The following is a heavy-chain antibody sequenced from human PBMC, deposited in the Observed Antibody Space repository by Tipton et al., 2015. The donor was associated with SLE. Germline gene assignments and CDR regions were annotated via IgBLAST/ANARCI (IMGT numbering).Heavy chain of an antibody. Sequence: TLSLTCTVSGGSISTSSYYWAWIRQPPGKGLECIGNINYSGTTSYNLSLKSRVTMSVDTSQNQFSLTLRSVTAADTAIYYCARWNFVTMTGGFDIWGQGTMVTVSS. CDR2: INYSGTT. V-gene: IGHV4-39*07. CDR1: GGSISTSSYY. CDR3: ARWNFVTMTGGFDI. D-gene: IGHD1-7*01. J-gene: IGHJ3*02.